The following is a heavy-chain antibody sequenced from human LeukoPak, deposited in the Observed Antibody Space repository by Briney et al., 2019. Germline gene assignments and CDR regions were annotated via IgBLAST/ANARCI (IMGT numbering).Heavy chain of an antibody. J-gene: IGHJ4*02. CDR3: ARTAGVVVAGSRQYFDY. CDR1: GGSISSSSYY. D-gene: IGHD6-19*01. V-gene: IGHV4-39*01. Sequence: SETLSLTCTVSGGSISSSSYYWGWIRQPPGKGLEWIGSIYYSGSTYYNPSLKSRVTISVDTSKNQFSLKLSSVTAADTAVYYCARTAGVVVAGSRQYFDYWGQGTLVTVSS. CDR2: IYYSGST.